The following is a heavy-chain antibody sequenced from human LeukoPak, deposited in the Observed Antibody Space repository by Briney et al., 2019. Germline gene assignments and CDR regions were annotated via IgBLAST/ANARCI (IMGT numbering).Heavy chain of an antibody. CDR3: AKGVKVPNY. Sequence: GGSLRLSCAASGFTFSSYAMSWVRQAPGKGLEWVSTISTSGGSTYYADSVKGRFSISRDSSNNTLYLHMNSLRAEDTAVYYCAKGVKVPNYWGQGTLVTVSS. V-gene: IGHV3-23*01. J-gene: IGHJ4*02. CDR2: ISTSGGST. CDR1: GFTFSSYA.